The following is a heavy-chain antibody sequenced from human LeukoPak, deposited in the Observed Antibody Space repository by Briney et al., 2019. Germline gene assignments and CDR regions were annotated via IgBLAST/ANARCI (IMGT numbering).Heavy chain of an antibody. D-gene: IGHD3-10*01. CDR2: ISYDGSNK. V-gene: IGHV3-30*04. CDR1: GFTFSSYA. Sequence: GGSLRLSCAASGFTFSSYAMHWVRQAPSKGLEWVAVISYDGSNKYYADSVKGRFTISRDNSKNTLYLQMNSLRAEDTAVYYCARDDAMVRGVISAYWGQGTLVTVSS. J-gene: IGHJ4*02. CDR3: ARDDAMVRGVISAY.